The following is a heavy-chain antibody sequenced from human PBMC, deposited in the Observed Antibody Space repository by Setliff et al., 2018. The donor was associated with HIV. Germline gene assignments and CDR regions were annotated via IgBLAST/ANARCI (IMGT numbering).Heavy chain of an antibody. J-gene: IGHJ4*02. CDR1: GGSFTSFA. CDR2: SIPIYGTP. Sequence: SVKVSCKASGGSFTSFAISWVRQAPGQGLEWMGGSIPIYGTPNYAQKFQGRITISTDASTSTAYMELNSLRSEDTAVYYCARNDASGSYYRLDYWGQGTLVTVTS. V-gene: IGHV1-69*05. CDR3: ARNDASGSYYRLDY. D-gene: IGHD3-10*01.